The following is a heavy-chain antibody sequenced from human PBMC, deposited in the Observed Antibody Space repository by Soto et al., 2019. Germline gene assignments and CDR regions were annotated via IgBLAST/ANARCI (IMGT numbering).Heavy chain of an antibody. CDR2: IIPIFGTA. V-gene: IGHV1-69*13. CDR3: ARADRITIFGVVKYYYYYYGMDV. D-gene: IGHD3-3*01. J-gene: IGHJ6*02. Sequence: GASVKVSGKASGGTFSSYAISWVRQAPGQGLEWMGGIIPIFGTANYAQKFQGRVTITADESTSTAYMELSSLRSEDTAVYYCARADRITIFGVVKYYYYYYGMDVWGQGTTVTVSS. CDR1: GGTFSSYA.